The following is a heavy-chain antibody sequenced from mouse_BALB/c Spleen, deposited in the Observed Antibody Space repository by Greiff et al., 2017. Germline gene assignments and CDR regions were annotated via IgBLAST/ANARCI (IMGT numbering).Heavy chain of an antibody. CDR1: GYTFTSYY. J-gene: IGHJ3*01. V-gene: IGHV1S56*01. D-gene: IGHD2-14*01. Sequence: VKLMESGPELVKPGASVRISCKASGYTFTSYYIHWVKQRPGQGLEWIGWIYPGNVNTNYNEKFKGKATLTADKSSSTAYMQLSSLTSEDSAVYFCARDGTTAWFAYWGQGTLVTVSA. CDR3: ARDGTTAWFAY. CDR2: IYPGNVNT.